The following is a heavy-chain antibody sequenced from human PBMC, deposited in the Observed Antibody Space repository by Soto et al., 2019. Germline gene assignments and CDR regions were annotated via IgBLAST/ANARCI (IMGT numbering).Heavy chain of an antibody. Sequence: SETLSLTCTVSGGSISSGGYYWSWIRQHPGKGLEWIGYIYYSGSTYYNPSLKSRVTISVDTSKNQFSLKLSSVTAADTAVYYCARGTRRRDGDWKYYYDSSGYYYYFDYWGQGTLVTVSS. V-gene: IGHV4-31*03. CDR1: GGSISSGGYY. CDR2: IYYSGST. D-gene: IGHD3-22*01. CDR3: ARGTRRRDGDWKYYYDSSGYYYYFDY. J-gene: IGHJ4*02.